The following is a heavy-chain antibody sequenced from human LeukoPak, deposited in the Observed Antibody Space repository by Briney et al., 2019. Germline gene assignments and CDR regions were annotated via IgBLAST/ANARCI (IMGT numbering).Heavy chain of an antibody. CDR2: INEDGSIT. V-gene: IGHV3-74*01. D-gene: IGHD5-24*01. CDR1: GFTFRTYW. Sequence: PGGSLRLSCAVSGFTFRTYWMHWVRQVPGEGLVWVSRINEDGSITNYADSVKGRFSISRDNAKKSLFLQMNSLRAEDTAVYYCARQNTPHGNFDYWGQGTLVTVSS. J-gene: IGHJ4*02. CDR3: ARQNTPHGNFDY.